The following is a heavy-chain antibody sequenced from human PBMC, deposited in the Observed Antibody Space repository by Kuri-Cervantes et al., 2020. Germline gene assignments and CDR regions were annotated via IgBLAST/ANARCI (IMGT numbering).Heavy chain of an antibody. CDR3: AKDLPWFGELLGYYYYYMDV. V-gene: IGHV3-9*01. J-gene: IGHJ6*03. CDR2: ISWNNGNI. Sequence: GGSLRLSCAVSGFTFDDYAMHWVRQVPGKGLEWVSGISWNNGNIGYADSVKGRFTISRDNAKNSLYLQMNSLRVEDTALYYCAKDLPWFGELLGYYYYYMDVWGKGTTVTVSS. CDR1: GFTFDDYA. D-gene: IGHD3-10*01.